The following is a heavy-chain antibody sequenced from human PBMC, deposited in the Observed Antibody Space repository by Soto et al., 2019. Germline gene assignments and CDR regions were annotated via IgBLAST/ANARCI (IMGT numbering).Heavy chain of an antibody. CDR2: IYPGDSDT. J-gene: IGHJ5*02. CDR1: GYNFATYW. V-gene: IGHV5-51*01. CDR3: ARHGFYGDYASNYFDP. D-gene: IGHD4-17*01. Sequence: LGESLKISCKGSGYNFATYWIAWVRQMPGRGLEYMGIIYPGDSDTRYSPSFQGQVTFSADKSINTAYLQWSSLKASDTAMYYCARHGFYGDYASNYFDPWGQGTPVTVSS.